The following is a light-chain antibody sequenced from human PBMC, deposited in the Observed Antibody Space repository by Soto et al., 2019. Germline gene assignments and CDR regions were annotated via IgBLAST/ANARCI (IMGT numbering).Light chain of an antibody. J-gene: IGLJ3*02. CDR3: GTWDSSLSAWV. V-gene: IGLV1-51*01. Sequence: QSVLTQPPSVSAAPGQKVTISCSGSSSNLGNNYVSWYQQFPGTAPKLLIHGNNKRPSGIPDRFSGSKSGTSATLGITGLQTGDEANCYCGTWDSSLSAWVFGGGTKLPVL. CDR1: SSNLGNNY. CDR2: GNN.